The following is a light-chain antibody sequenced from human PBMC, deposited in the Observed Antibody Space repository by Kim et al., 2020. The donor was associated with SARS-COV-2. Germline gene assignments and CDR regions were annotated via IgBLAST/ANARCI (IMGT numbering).Light chain of an antibody. CDR2: AAS. V-gene: IGKV3-20*01. CDR3: QQYGNLPFT. Sequence: EIVLTQSPGTLSLSPGERATLSCRASQSVTSNYLVWYQRKPGQAPRLLIYAASSRATGIPDRFSGSGSGTDFTLTISRLEPEDFAVYYCQQYGNLPFTFGPGTKVDIK. J-gene: IGKJ3*01. CDR1: QSVTSNY.